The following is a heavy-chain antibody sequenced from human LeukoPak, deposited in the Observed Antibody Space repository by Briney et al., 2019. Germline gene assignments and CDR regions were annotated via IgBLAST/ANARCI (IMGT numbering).Heavy chain of an antibody. Sequence: RGSLRLSCAASGFTFTNYNMNWVRQAPGKGLEWVSSISSSSSYIYYAHSVKGRFTISRDDTKNSLYLQMNSLRAEDTAVYYCARDSPYGTAGYWGQGTLVTVSS. D-gene: IGHD2-8*02. J-gene: IGHJ4*02. CDR2: ISSSSSYI. V-gene: IGHV3-21*01. CDR3: ARDSPYGTAGY. CDR1: GFTFTNYN.